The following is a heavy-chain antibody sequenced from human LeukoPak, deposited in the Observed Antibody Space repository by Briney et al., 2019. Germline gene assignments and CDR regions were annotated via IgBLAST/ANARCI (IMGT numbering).Heavy chain of an antibody. CDR1: GYSFTSKY. CDR2: INPSGGST. CDR3: ARGPRITLIRGGQWYYYMDV. Sequence: RASVKVSCKASGYSFTSKYMHWVRQAPGQGLEWMGLINPSGGSTNYAQKFQGRVTMTRDTSTSTVYMELSSLRSEDTAVYYCARGPRITLIRGGQWYYYMDVWGKGTTVTISS. V-gene: IGHV1-46*01. D-gene: IGHD3-10*01. J-gene: IGHJ6*03.